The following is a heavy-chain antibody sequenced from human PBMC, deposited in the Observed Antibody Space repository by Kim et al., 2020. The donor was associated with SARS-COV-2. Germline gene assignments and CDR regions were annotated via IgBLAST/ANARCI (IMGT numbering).Heavy chain of an antibody. CDR3: AKMTNDAFDI. Sequence: SKYYEHSGKGRFTSSRDNSKTTQYLQMNGRTAEDTAVYYCAKMTNDAFDIWGQGTMVTVSS. V-gene: IGHV3-23*01. J-gene: IGHJ3*02. CDR2: SK.